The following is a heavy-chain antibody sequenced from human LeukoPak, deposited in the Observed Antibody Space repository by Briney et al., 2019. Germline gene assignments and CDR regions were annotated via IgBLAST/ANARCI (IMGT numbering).Heavy chain of an antibody. D-gene: IGHD3-10*02. Sequence: GRSLRLSCEASGFTFNNYAMHWVRQAPGKGLEWVSGISRDRGTTGYGDSVKGRFTISRDNAKNSLYLQMNSLRAEDTAVYYCAELGITMIGGVWGKGTTVTISS. CDR1: GFTFNNYA. J-gene: IGHJ6*04. CDR3: AELGITMIGGV. CDR2: ISRDRGTT. V-gene: IGHV3-9*01.